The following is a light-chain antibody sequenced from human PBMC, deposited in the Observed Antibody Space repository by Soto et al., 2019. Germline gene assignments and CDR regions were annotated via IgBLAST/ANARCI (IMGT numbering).Light chain of an antibody. CDR1: SGHSSYA. J-gene: IGLJ2*01. CDR3: QTWGTGFQF. CDR2: LNNDGSH. V-gene: IGLV4-69*01. Sequence: QPVLTQSPSASASLGASVKLTCTLRSGHSSYAIAWHQKQPGKGPRYLMDLNNDGSHTKGDGIPDRFSGSSSGADRFLIISILQSEDEADYYCQTWGTGFQFFGGGTKVTVL.